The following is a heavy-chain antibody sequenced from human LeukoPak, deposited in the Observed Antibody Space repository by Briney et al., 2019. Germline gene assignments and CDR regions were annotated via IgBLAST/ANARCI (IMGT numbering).Heavy chain of an antibody. CDR2: IIPIFGTA. CDR1: GGTFSSYA. Sequence: ASVKVSCKASGGTFSSYAISWVRQAPGQGLEWMGGIIPIFGTANYAQKFQGRVTITTDESTSTAYMELSSLRSEDTAGYYCASAAVGVTAAYYYYMDVWGKGTTVTVSS. V-gene: IGHV1-69*05. D-gene: IGHD2-2*01. CDR3: ASAAVGVTAAYYYYMDV. J-gene: IGHJ6*03.